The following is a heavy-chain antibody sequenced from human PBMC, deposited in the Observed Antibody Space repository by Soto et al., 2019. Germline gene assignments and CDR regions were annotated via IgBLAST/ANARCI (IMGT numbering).Heavy chain of an antibody. CDR2: INAGNGNT. CDR3: ARGLGLYYFDY. J-gene: IGHJ4*02. V-gene: IGHV1-3*01. Sequence: GVSVKVSCKASGYTFTSNAMHWVRQAPGQRLEWMGWINAGNGNTKYSQKFQGRVTITRDTSASTAYMELSSLRSEDTAVYYCARGLGLYYFDYWGQGTLVTSPQ. D-gene: IGHD1-26*01. CDR1: GYTFTSNA.